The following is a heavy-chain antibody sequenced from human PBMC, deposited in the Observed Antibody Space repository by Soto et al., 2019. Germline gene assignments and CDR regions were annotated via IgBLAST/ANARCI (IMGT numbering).Heavy chain of an antibody. V-gene: IGHV3-74*03. D-gene: IGHD3-9*01. CDR1: GFTFSTYW. Sequence: PGGSLRLSCGTSGFTFSTYWMHWVRQAPGKGLVWLSRINSDGSIREYADSVKGRFTISRDNAKNTLYMEMNGLRVEDTAVYFCARVTGYNKPIDYWGQGTLVT. CDR2: INSDGSIR. J-gene: IGHJ4*02. CDR3: ARVTGYNKPIDY.